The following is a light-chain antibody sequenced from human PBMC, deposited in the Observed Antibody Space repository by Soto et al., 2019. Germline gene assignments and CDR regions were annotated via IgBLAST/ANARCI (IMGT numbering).Light chain of an antibody. V-gene: IGLV2-23*02. J-gene: IGLJ1*01. CDR2: EVN. CDR1: SSDVGSHNL. CDR3: CSFAGRGTYV. Sequence: QSALTQPASVSGSPGQSITISCTGTSSDVGSHNLVSWYQQHPGKAPKLIIYEVNKRPSGVSNRFSGSKSGNTASLTIFGLQTEDEADYYCCSFAGRGTYVFGTGTKLTVL.